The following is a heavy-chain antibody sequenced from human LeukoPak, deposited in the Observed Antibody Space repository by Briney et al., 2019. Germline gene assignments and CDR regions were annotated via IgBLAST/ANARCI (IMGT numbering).Heavy chain of an antibody. Sequence: ASVKVSCKVSGYTLTELSMHWVRQAPGKGLEWMGGFDPEDGETIYAQKFQGRVTMTEDTSTDTAYMGLSSLRSEDTAVYCCATAIIWFGVFDPWGQGTLVTVSS. CDR3: ATAIIWFGVFDP. CDR1: GYTLTELS. J-gene: IGHJ5*02. CDR2: FDPEDGET. V-gene: IGHV1-24*01. D-gene: IGHD3-10*01.